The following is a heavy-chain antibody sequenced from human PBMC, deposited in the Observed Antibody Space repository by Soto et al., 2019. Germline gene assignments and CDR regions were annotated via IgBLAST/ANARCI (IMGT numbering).Heavy chain of an antibody. CDR2: IHTYNGNT. D-gene: IGHD6-19*01. V-gene: IGHV1-18*01. CDR1: GYTFTSYG. J-gene: IGHJ6*02. Sequence: ASVKVSCKASGYTFTSYGISWVRQAPGQGLEWMGWIHTYNGNTNYAQKGQDRVTMTTDASTSTAYMELRSLRSDDTAVYYCARGVSIAVAGPDYYVYGMDVCG. CDR3: ARGVSIAVAGPDYYVYGMDV.